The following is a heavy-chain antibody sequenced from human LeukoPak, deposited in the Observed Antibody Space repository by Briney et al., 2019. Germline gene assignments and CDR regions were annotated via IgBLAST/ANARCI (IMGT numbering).Heavy chain of an antibody. D-gene: IGHD4-17*01. CDR1: GYTFTSYG. CDR2: ISAYNGNT. J-gene: IGHJ4*02. Sequence: ASVKVSCKASGYTFTSYGISWVRQAPGQGLEWMGWISAYNGNTNYAQKLQGRVTMTTDTSTSTAYIELRSLRSDDTAAYYCARDIIAGDYGDYFDYWGQGTLVTVSS. CDR3: ARDIIAGDYGDYFDY. V-gene: IGHV1-18*01.